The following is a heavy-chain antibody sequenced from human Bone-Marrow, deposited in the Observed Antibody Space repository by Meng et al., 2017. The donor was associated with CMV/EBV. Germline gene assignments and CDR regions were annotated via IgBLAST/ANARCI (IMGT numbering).Heavy chain of an antibody. V-gene: IGHV3-11*04. CDR1: GFTFSDYY. J-gene: IGHJ2*01. CDR2: ISSSGSTI. D-gene: IGHD6-6*01. CDR3: ARDTIAARPGVKYFDL. Sequence: GESLKISCAASGFTFSDYYMSWIRQAPGKGLEWVSYISSSGSTIYYADSVKGRFTISRDNAKNSLYLQMNSLRAEDTAVYYCARDTIAARPGVKYFDLWGRGTLVTVSS.